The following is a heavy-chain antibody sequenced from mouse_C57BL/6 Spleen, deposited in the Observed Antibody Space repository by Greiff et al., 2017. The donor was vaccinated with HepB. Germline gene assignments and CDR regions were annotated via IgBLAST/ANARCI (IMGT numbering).Heavy chain of an antibody. V-gene: IGHV1-82*01. D-gene: IGHD2-4*01. CDR2: IYPGDGDT. J-gene: IGHJ2*01. CDR3: ASVYYDYDFVYFDC. Sequence: QVQLKESGPELVKPGASVKISCKASGYAFSSSWMNWVKQRPGKGLEWIGRIYPGDGDTNYNGKFKGKATLTADKSSSTAYMQLSSLTSEDSAVYFCASVYYDYDFVYFDCWGQGTTLTVSS. CDR1: GYAFSSSW.